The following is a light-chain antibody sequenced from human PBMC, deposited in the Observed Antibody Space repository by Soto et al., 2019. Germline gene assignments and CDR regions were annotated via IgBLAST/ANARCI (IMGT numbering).Light chain of an antibody. CDR1: QSVSSH. J-gene: IGKJ1*01. V-gene: IGKV3-15*01. CDR2: DAS. Sequence: IVITQSPATLSVSPGERATLSCRASQSVSSHLAWYQQKPGQAPRLLIYDASTRATGIPGRFSGGGSGTEFTLTISSLRSEDSAVYYCQQYNDWPPGTFGQGTRVEI. CDR3: QQYNDWPPGT.